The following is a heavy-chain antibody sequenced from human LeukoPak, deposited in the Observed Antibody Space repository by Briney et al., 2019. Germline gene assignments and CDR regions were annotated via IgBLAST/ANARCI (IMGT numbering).Heavy chain of an antibody. D-gene: IGHD4-17*01. CDR1: GGSINSGGYS. Sequence: PSQTLSLTCAVSGGSINSGGYSWSWIRQPPGKGLVWIGYIYQSGSSYYNPSLKSRVTISVDRSKNQFSLNLSSVTAADTAVYYCARYGDYVLRYNWFDPWGQGALVTVSS. CDR2: IYQSGSS. J-gene: IGHJ5*02. CDR3: ARYGDYVLRYNWFDP. V-gene: IGHV4-30-2*01.